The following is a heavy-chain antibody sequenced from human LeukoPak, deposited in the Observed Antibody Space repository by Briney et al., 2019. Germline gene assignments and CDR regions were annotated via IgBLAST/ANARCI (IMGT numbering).Heavy chain of an antibody. D-gene: IGHD5-24*01. CDR3: ARVERPKSTFDVFNI. CDR1: GFTFSSYA. CDR2: ISSNGGST. V-gene: IGHV3-64*01. J-gene: IGHJ3*02. Sequence: GGPLRLSCAASGFTFSSYAMHWVRQAPGKGLEYVSAISSNGGSTYYANSVKGRFTISRDNSKNTLYLQMGSLRAEDMAVYYCARVERPKSTFDVFNIGAKGKMATVS.